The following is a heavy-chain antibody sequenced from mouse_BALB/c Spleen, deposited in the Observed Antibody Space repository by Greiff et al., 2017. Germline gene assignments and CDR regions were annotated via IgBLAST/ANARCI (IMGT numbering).Heavy chain of an antibody. CDR2: ISSGGSYT. J-gene: IGHJ4*01. CDR1: GFTFSSYA. Sequence: EVKLMESGGGLVKPGGSLKLSCAASGFTFSSYAMSWVRQSPEKRLEWVAEISSGGSYTYYPDTVTGRFTISRDNAKNTLYLEMSSLRSEDTAMYYCARELPYYYAMDYWGQGTSVTVSS. V-gene: IGHV5-9-4*01. CDR3: ARELPYYYAMDY.